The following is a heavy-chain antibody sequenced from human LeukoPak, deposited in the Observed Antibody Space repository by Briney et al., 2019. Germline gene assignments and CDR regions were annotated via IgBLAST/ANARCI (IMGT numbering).Heavy chain of an antibody. CDR2: IYYSGST. CDR3: ARASGTVTTSHYYYGMDV. CDR1: GGSISSYY. D-gene: IGHD4-17*01. V-gene: IGHV4-59*01. Sequence: SETLSLTCTVSGGSISSYYWSWIRQPPGKGLEWIGYIYYSGSTNYNPSLKSRVTISVDTSENQFSLKLSSVTAADTAVYYCARASGTVTTSHYYYGMDVWGQGITVTVSS. J-gene: IGHJ6*02.